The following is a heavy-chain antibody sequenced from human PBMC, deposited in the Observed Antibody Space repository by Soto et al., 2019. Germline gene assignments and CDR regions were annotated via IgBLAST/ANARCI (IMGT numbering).Heavy chain of an antibody. V-gene: IGHV4-31*03. D-gene: IGHD4-17*01. J-gene: IGHJ4*02. CDR1: GGSISSGGYY. CDR3: ARDTPDYGDKAAHFAY. CDR2: IYYSGST. Sequence: QVQLQESGPGLVKPSQTLSLTCTVSGGSISSGGYYWSWIRQHPGKGLWWIGDIYYSGSTYYNPSIKSRVTISVVPSKNQFSLKLISVTAADTAVYYCARDTPDYGDKAAHFAYWGQGTLVTVSS.